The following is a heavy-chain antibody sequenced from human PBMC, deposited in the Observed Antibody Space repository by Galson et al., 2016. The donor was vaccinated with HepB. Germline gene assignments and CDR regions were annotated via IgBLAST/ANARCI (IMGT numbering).Heavy chain of an antibody. CDR2: VSGHNGNI. CDR1: GYTFTTFG. J-gene: IGHJ4*02. D-gene: IGHD3-22*01. CDR3: ARDQWYFYDSSAQVGVDY. Sequence: SVKVSCKASGYTFTTFGVSWVRQAPGQGLEWMGWVSGHNGNINYAQKFQGRVSMTTDTSTSTAYMELRSLRSDDTAVYYCARDQWYFYDSSAQVGVDYWGRGTLVTVSS. V-gene: IGHV1-18*01.